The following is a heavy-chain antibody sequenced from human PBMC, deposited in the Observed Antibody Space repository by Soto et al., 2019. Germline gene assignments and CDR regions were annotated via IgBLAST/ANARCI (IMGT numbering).Heavy chain of an antibody. CDR3: ATTVTTVDY. Sequence: GSLRLSCAASGFSFSGYGMNWVRQAPGKGLEWISYISSSGSLIYYADSLKGRFTISRDNAKNSLYLQMNSLRAEDTAVYYCATTVTTVDYWGQGTLVTVS. D-gene: IGHD4-17*01. J-gene: IGHJ4*02. V-gene: IGHV3-48*03. CDR1: GFSFSGYG. CDR2: ISSSGSLI.